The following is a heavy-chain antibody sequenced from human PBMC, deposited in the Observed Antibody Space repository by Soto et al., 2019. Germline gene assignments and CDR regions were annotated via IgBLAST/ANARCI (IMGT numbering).Heavy chain of an antibody. CDR3: ARAPKVSGSSQTRPDF. CDR2: ISQSGNT. CDR1: SGSFSGYY. J-gene: IGHJ4*02. D-gene: IGHD6-6*01. Sequence: QVQLHQWGAGLLKPSETLSLACSIYSGSFSGYYWSWIRQPPGKGLEWIGEISQSGNTNYSPSLKSRVSISIDTSKKQFSLNLASVSAADTAVYYCARAPKVSGSSQTRPDFWGKGTLVTVSS. V-gene: IGHV4-34*01.